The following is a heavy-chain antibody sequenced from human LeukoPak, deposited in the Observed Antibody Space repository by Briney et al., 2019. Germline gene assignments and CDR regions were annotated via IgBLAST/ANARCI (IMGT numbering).Heavy chain of an antibody. D-gene: IGHD2-2*01. CDR2: INWNGGST. J-gene: IGHJ3*02. CDR1: GFTFDDYG. CDR3: ARGYCTSTSCYGVAAFDI. V-gene: IGHV3-20*04. Sequence: PGGPLRLSCAASGFTFDDYGMSWVRQAPGKGLEWVSGINWNGGSTGYADSVKGRFTISRNNAKNSLYLQMNSLRAEDTALYYCARGYCTSTSCYGVAAFDIWGQGTMVTVSS.